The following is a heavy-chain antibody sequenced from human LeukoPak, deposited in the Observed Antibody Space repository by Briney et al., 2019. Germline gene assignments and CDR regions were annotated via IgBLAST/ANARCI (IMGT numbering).Heavy chain of an antibody. CDR2: IIPIFGTA. V-gene: IGHV1-69*13. CDR1: GGTFSSYA. D-gene: IGHD2-15*01. CDR3: ARAENPCASGGSCYHLDY. Sequence: SVKVSCKASGGTFSSYAISWVRQAPGQGLEWMGGIIPIFGTANYAQKFQGRVTITADESTSTAYMEQSSLRSEDTAVYYCARAENPCASGGSCYHLDYWGQGTLVTVSS. J-gene: IGHJ4*02.